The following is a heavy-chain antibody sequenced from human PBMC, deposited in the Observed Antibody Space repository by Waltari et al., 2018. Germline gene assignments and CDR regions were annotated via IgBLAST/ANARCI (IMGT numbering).Heavy chain of an antibody. D-gene: IGHD2-2*02. Sequence: QVQLVQSGAEVKKPGASVIVSCKTSGYTFNTYGISLVRQAAGQGLEWMGWISTYNGNTNYAQKFQGRVSMPTDTSASTSYMELRSLRSDDTAVYYCARVPCSKTSCYNYYGMDVWGQGTTVTVSS. V-gene: IGHV1-18*01. CDR1: GYTFNTYG. CDR3: ARVPCSKTSCYNYYGMDV. CDR2: ISTYNGNT. J-gene: IGHJ6*02.